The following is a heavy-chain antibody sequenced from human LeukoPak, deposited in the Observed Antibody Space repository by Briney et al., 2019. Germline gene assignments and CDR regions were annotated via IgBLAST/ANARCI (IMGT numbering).Heavy chain of an antibody. Sequence: SVKVSFQASGYPFTSYDINWVRQATGQGLEWMGWMNPNSGNAGYAQKFQGRVTMTRNTSISTAYMELSSLRSEDTAVYYCARGGRGIAAAGKRGHYYYMDVWGKGTTVTVSS. CDR2: MNPNSGNA. J-gene: IGHJ6*03. D-gene: IGHD6-13*01. V-gene: IGHV1-8*01. CDR3: ARGGRGIAAAGKRGHYYYMDV. CDR1: GYPFTSYD.